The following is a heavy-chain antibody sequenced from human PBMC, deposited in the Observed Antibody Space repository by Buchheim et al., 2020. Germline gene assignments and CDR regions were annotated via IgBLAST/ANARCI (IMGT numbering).Heavy chain of an antibody. D-gene: IGHD2/OR15-2a*01. J-gene: IGHJ4*02. CDR2: INHNGVT. V-gene: IGHV4-34*01. CDR1: GGSFSAYN. Sequence: VQLQQWGAGLLKPSETLSLTCAVYGGSFSAYNWTWIRHPPGRGLEWIGEINHNGVTRYNPSLKIRVTISIDTYRSQFSLKVNPVTAADIGIYYCARHGVNEYYFDYWSQGTL. CDR3: ARHGVNEYYFDY.